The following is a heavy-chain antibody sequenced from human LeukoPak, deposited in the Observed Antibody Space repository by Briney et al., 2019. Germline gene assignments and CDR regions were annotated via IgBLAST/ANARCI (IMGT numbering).Heavy chain of an antibody. CDR2: IYTSEST. CDR1: GGSISSYY. D-gene: IGHD6-13*01. Sequence: KAWEPLSLSCTVSGGSISSYYWSWIRQPGGEGLEWVGYIYTSESTNYNPSLKSRLTISVDTSKNQLSLKLSTLSAADTAVYYSALLESTSWHVYWYFDLWGRGTLVTVSS. V-gene: IGHV4-4*08. J-gene: IGHJ2*01. CDR3: ALLESTSWHVYWYFDL.